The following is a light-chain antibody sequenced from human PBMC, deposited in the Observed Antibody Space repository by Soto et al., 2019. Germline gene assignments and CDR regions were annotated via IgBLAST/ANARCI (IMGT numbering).Light chain of an antibody. CDR1: QGIRDE. CDR2: AAS. CDR3: LQDYNYPWT. V-gene: IGKV1-6*01. J-gene: IGKJ1*01. Sequence: AIQMTQSPSSLSASVGDRVTISCRASQGIRDELGWYQQKPGKAPMLLIYAASSLQSGVPSRFRGSGSGTDFIPTISSLQPEDFATYYCLQDYNYPWTFGQGTKVEIK.